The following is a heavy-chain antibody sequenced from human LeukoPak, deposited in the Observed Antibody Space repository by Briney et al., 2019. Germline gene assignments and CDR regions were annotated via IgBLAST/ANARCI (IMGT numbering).Heavy chain of an antibody. V-gene: IGHV1-69*04. Sequence: SVKVSCKASGGTFSSYAISWVRQAPGQGLEWMGRIILILGIANYAQKFQGRVTITADKSTSTAYMELSSLRSEDTAVYYCAREDYYDSSGYYPTDYWGQGTLVTVSS. CDR3: AREDYYDSSGYYPTDY. CDR2: IILILGIA. CDR1: GGTFSSYA. J-gene: IGHJ4*02. D-gene: IGHD3-22*01.